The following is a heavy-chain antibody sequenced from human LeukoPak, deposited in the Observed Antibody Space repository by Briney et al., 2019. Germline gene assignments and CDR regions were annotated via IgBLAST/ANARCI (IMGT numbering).Heavy chain of an antibody. J-gene: IGHJ3*02. D-gene: IGHD3-22*01. CDR1: GFTFSSYA. CDR2: ISSSSSTI. V-gene: IGHV3-48*01. CDR3: ARMGYYDSSGYFDAFDI. Sequence: GSLRLSCAASGFTFSSYAMSWVRQAPGKGLEWVSYISSSSSTIYYADSVKGRFTISRDNARNSLYLQMNSLRAEDTAVYYCARMGYYDSSGYFDAFDIWGQGTMVTVSA.